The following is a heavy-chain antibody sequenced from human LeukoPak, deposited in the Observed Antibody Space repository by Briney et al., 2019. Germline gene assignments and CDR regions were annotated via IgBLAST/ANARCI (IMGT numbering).Heavy chain of an antibody. D-gene: IGHD3-10*01. CDR1: GFTFSSYA. CDR2: ISYDGSNK. V-gene: IGHV3-30*04. CDR3: ARDTPYYYGSGSYYPNFDY. J-gene: IGHJ4*02. Sequence: GRSLRLSCAASGFTFSSYAMHWVRQAPGKGLEWVAVISYDGSNKYYADSMKGRFTISRDNSKNTLYLQMNSLRAEDTAVYYCARDTPYYYGSGSYYPNFDYWGQGTLVTVSS.